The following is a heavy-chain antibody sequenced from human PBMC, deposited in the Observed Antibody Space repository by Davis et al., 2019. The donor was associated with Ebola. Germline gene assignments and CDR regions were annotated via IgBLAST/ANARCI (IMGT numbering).Heavy chain of an antibody. CDR3: TRSKWPYYFDS. J-gene: IGHJ4*02. CDR2: ISGSATST. V-gene: IGHV3-48*03. Sequence: GGSLRLSCAASGFTFYRYEMNWVRQAPGKGLEWVSYISGSATSTFYADSVKGRFTISRDNAKTTVYLQMDGLRAEDTALYYCTRSKWPYYFDSWGQGTLVTVSS. CDR1: GFTFYRYE. D-gene: IGHD5-12*01.